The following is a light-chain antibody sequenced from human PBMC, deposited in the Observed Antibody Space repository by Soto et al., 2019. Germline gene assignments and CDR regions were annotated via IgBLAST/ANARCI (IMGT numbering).Light chain of an antibody. V-gene: IGLV6-57*02. CDR1: SGSIATNY. CDR3: QSYDNNNQV. CDR2: RNN. J-gene: IGLJ3*02. Sequence: NFMLTQPHSVSESPGKTVTISCTGSSGSIATNYVQWYQQRPGSAPTTVIYRNNQRPSGVPDRFSGSIDSSSNSASLTISGLKTEDEADYYCQSYDNNNQVFGGGTKLTVL.